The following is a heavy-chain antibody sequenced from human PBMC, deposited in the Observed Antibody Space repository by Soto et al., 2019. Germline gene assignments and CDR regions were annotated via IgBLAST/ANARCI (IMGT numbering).Heavy chain of an antibody. V-gene: IGHV4-59*01. D-gene: IGHD6-19*01. CDR1: GGSISSYY. J-gene: IGHJ4*02. CDR2: IYYSGST. CDR3: ARELAVAGRIYFDY. Sequence: SETLSLTCPVSGGSISSYYWSWIRQPPGKGLEWIGYIYYSGSTNYNPSLKSRVTISVDTSKNQFSLKLSSVTAADTAVYYCARELAVAGRIYFDYWGQGTLVTVSS.